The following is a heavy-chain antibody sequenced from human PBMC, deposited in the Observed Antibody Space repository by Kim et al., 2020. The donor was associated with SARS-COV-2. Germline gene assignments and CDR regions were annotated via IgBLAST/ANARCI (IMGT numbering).Heavy chain of an antibody. Sequence: SETLSLTCTVSGGSVSSGSYYWSWIRQPPGKGLEWIGYIYYSGSTNYNPSLKSRVAISVDTSKNQFSLKLSSVTAADTAVYYCARSSYGSGEVFDPWGQGTLVTVSS. CDR3: ARSSYGSGEVFDP. D-gene: IGHD3-10*01. CDR1: GGSVSSGSYY. CDR2: IYYSGST. V-gene: IGHV4-61*01. J-gene: IGHJ5*02.